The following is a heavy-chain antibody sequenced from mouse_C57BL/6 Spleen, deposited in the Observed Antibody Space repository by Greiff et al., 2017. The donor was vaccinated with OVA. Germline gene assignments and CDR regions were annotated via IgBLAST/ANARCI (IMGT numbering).Heavy chain of an antibody. V-gene: IGHV1-42*01. D-gene: IGHD1-1*01. CDR1: GYSFTGYY. Sequence: EVQRVQSGAELVKPGASVKISCKASGYSFTGYYMNWVKQSPEKGLEWIGEINPSTGGTTYNQKFKAKATLPVDKSSSTAYMQLKSLTSEDSAVYYCARGGLDYGCSDGNWGQGTTLTVSS. CDR2: INPSTGGT. J-gene: IGHJ2*01. CDR3: ARGGLDYGCSDGN.